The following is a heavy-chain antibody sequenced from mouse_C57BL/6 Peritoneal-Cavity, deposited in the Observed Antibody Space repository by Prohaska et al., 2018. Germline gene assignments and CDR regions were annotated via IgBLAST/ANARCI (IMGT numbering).Heavy chain of an antibody. V-gene: IGHV5-17*01. CDR2: ISSDSSTI. CDR1: GFTFSDYG. Sequence: EVQLVESGGGLVKPGGSLKLSCAASGFTFSDYGMHWVRQAPEKGLEWVAYISSDSSTIYYADTVKGRFTISRDNAKNTLFLQMTSLRSEDTAMYYCARVHGSAWFAYWGQGTLVTVSA. CDR3: ARVHGSAWFAY. D-gene: IGHD2-2*01. J-gene: IGHJ3*01.